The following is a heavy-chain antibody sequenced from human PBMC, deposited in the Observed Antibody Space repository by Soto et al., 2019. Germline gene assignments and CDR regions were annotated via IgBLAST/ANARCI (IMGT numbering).Heavy chain of an antibody. CDR1: GYTFTGYY. D-gene: IGHD2-2*01. Sequence: QVQLVQSGAEVKKPGASVKVSCKASGYTFTGYYMHWVRQAPGQGLEWMGWINPNSGGTNYAQKFQGWVTMTRDTAISPAFMELSRLRSDDTAGDYFARGCPRCISTSWYGPFYYLYGMDVWGPGTTVTVFS. CDR3: ARGCPRCISTSWYGPFYYLYGMDV. V-gene: IGHV1-2*04. CDR2: INPNSGGT. J-gene: IGHJ6*02.